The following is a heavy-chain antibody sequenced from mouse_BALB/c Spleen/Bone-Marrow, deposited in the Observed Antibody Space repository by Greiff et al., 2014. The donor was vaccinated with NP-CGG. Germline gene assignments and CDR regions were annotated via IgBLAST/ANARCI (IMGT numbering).Heavy chain of an antibody. J-gene: IGHJ1*01. CDR1: GYNFTTHW. D-gene: IGHD1-2*01. CDR3: ARGDYGYHWYFDV. CDR2: IYPGDGDT. Sequence: VQLQQSGAELARPGASVKLSCKASGYNFTTHWMQWVKQRPGQGLEWIGAIYPGDGDTRYTQKFKGKATLTADKSSSTAYMQLSGLASEDSAVYYCARGDYGYHWYFDVWGAGTTVTVSS. V-gene: IGHV1-87*01.